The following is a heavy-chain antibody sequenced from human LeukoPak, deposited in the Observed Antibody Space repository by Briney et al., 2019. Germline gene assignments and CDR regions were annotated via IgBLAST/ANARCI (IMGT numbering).Heavy chain of an antibody. J-gene: IGHJ4*02. D-gene: IGHD6-19*01. CDR1: GGSISSYY. CDR2: IFYTGTT. V-gene: IGHV4-59*08. CDR3: ARRGLGGSGWAFDY. Sequence: TSETLSLTCTVSGGSISSYYWSWIRQPPGKGMEWIGYIFYTGTTNYNPSLRSRVTISVDTSKNQFSLRLTSVTAADTAVYYCARRGLGGSGWAFDYWGQGTLVTVSS.